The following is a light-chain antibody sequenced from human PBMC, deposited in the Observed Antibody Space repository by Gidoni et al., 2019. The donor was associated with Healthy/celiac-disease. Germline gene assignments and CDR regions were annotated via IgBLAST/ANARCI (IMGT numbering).Light chain of an antibody. CDR2: GAS. CDR1: QSVSSN. J-gene: IGKJ2*01. V-gene: IGKV3-15*01. Sequence: EIVMTQSPATLSVSPGERATLSCRASQSVSSNLAWYPQKPGQAPRLLSYGASTRATGIPARFSGSGSGTEFTLTISSLQSEDFAVYYCQQYNNWPYTCXXXTKLEIK. CDR3: QQYNNWPYT.